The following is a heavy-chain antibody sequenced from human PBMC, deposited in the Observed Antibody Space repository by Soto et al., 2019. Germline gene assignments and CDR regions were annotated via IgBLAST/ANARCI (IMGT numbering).Heavy chain of an antibody. CDR2: ISPMFVAA. J-gene: IGHJ4*02. CDR3: AREVQVHTPAFVY. CDR1: GGTFNTYA. Sequence: QVQLVQSGAEMKKPGSSVKVSCQSSGGTFNTYAMNWVRQAPGQGPEWMGDISPMFVAAKYAPKFQGRVTITADESTGTSYMQLSSLTSEDTALYFCAREVQVHTPAFVYWGQGTLVTVSS. V-gene: IGHV1-69*19. D-gene: IGHD3-10*01.